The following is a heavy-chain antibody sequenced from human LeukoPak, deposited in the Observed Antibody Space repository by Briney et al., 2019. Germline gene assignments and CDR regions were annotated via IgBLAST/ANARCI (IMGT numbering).Heavy chain of an antibody. D-gene: IGHD1-26*01. CDR3: ARETRGSYVPGLDS. CDR1: GFSLSNYW. V-gene: IGHV3-7*01. Sequence: PGGSLRLPCAASGFSLSNYWISWVRQAPGKGLEWVANIKLDGSEKYYVNSVKGRFTISRDNAKNSLNLQMNSLRAEDTAVYYCARETRGSYVPGLDSWGQGTLVTASS. CDR2: IKLDGSEK. J-gene: IGHJ4*02.